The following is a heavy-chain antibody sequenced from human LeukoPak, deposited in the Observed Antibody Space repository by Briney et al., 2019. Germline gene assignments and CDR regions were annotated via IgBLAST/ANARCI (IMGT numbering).Heavy chain of an antibody. CDR3: VRDWYYSTDY. CDR1: GFVFSNTW. V-gene: IGHV3-74*01. CDR2: INSDGSSI. J-gene: IGHJ4*02. Sequence: GGSLRLSCAVSGFVFSNTWMNWVRQAPGKGLVWVSRINSDGSSIVYADSVKGRFTISRDNAKNTMYLQMNSLRGDDSAVYYCVRDWYYSTDYWGQGTLVTVSS. D-gene: IGHD4-11*01.